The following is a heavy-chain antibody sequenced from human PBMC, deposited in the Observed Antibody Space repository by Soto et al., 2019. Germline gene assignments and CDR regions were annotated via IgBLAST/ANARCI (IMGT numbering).Heavy chain of an antibody. CDR1: VFTFSSYG. J-gene: IGHJ4*02. V-gene: IGHV3-30*18. Sequence: PWWSLRLSCPASVFTFSSYGMHWVRQAPGKGLEWVAVISYDGSNKYYADSVKGRFTISRDNSKNTLYLQMNSLRAEDTAVYYCAKTREVGATYFDYWGQGTLVTVSS. CDR2: ISYDGSNK. D-gene: IGHD1-26*01. CDR3: AKTREVGATYFDY.